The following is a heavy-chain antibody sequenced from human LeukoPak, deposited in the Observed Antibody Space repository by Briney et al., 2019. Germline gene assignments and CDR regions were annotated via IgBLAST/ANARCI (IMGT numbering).Heavy chain of an antibody. CDR2: IIPIFGTA. D-gene: IGHD3-10*01. CDR1: GGTFSSYA. J-gene: IGHJ3*02. V-gene: IGHV1-69*05. Sequence: SVKVSCKASGGTFSSYAISWVRQAPGQGLEWMGGIIPIFGTANYAQKFLGRVTITTDESTSTAYMELSSLRSEDTAVYYCARDQVLWSTGAFDIWGQGTMVTVSS. CDR3: ARDQVLWSTGAFDI.